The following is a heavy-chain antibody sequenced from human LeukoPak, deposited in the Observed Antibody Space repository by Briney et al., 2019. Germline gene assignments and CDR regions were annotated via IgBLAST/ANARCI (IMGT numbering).Heavy chain of an antibody. CDR2: ISYDGSNK. D-gene: IGHD4-17*01. Sequence: PGRSLRLSCAASGLTFRLYGMHWVRQAPGKGLEWVAVISYDGSNKYYADSVKGRFTISRDNSKSTLYLQMNSLRAEDTAVYYCARETGSAIGSTDLDYWGQGTLVTVSS. CDR3: ARETGSAIGSTDLDY. CDR1: GLTFRLYG. V-gene: IGHV3-30*19. J-gene: IGHJ4*02.